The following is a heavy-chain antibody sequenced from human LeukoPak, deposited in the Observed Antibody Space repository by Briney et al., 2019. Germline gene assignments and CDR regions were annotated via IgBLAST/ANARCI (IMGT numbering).Heavy chain of an antibody. CDR3: AREDTAMGDAFDI. CDR1: GFTFSSYS. D-gene: IGHD5-18*01. V-gene: IGHV3-48*04. J-gene: IGHJ3*02. Sequence: PGGSLRLSCAASGFTFSSYSMNWVRQAPGKGLEWVSYISSSSSTIYYADSVKGRFTISRDNAKNSLYLQMNSLRAEDTAVYYCAREDTAMGDAFDIWGQGTMVTVSS. CDR2: ISSSSSTI.